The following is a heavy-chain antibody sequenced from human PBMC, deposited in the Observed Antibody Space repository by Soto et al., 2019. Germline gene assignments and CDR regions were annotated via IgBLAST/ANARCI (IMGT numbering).Heavy chain of an antibody. V-gene: IGHV4-39*01. CDR2: VYYGGST. CDR3: AGGDYYHSSGYYFYYYTMDV. D-gene: IGHD3-22*01. Sequence: QLHLQESGPGLVKPSETLSLTCTVSGGSISSSSYYWGWIRQPPGKGLEWIGNVYYGGSTYYNPSLKSRVPISAETSKSQFSLKLSSVTAADTAVYYCAGGDYYHSSGYYFYYYTMDVWGQGTTVTVSS. J-gene: IGHJ6*02. CDR1: GGSISSSSYY.